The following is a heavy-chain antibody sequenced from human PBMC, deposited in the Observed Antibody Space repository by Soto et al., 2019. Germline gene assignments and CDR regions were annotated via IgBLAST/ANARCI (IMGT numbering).Heavy chain of an antibody. D-gene: IGHD3-16*01. CDR2: ITPIFDKV. V-gene: IGHV1-69*01. Sequence: QVQLEQSGAEVKKPGSSVKVSCKSSGGTFSTYGITWVRQAPGRGLEWVGSITPIFDKVHYGQKLQGRVTISADESMSTAYLELSSLTSEDTAIYYCARVDLDYESNDYWGQGTLVTVSS. J-gene: IGHJ4*02. CDR3: ARVDLDYESNDY. CDR1: GGTFSTYG.